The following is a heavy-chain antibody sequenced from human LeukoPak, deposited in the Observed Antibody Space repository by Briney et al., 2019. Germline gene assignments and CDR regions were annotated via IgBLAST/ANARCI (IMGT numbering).Heavy chain of an antibody. V-gene: IGHV3-21*05. CDR1: GFIFRHYT. Sequence: PGGSLRLSCAASGFIFRHYTMTWVRQAPGKGLEWVSHIRSNGDDIRYADFVEDRFTISRDNAKNSLYLQMNSLRDEDTAVYYCAREHSRSWFWDYWGQGTLVTVSS. J-gene: IGHJ4*02. CDR3: AREHSRSWFWDY. CDR2: IRSNGDDI. D-gene: IGHD3-10*01.